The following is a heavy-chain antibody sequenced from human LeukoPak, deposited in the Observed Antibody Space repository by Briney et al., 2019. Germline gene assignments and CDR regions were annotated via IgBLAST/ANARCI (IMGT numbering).Heavy chain of an antibody. CDR2: IYPGDSDT. V-gene: IGHV5-51*01. J-gene: IGHJ6*02. D-gene: IGHD3-22*01. CDR3: ARLEDSSGYYSYYYYGMDV. Sequence: PGESLKISCRASGYTFSTYWIGWVRQMPGKGLEWMGIIYPGDSDTRYSPSFQGQVTISADKSISTAYLQWSSLKASDTAMYYCARLEDSSGYYSYYYYGMDVWGQGTTVTVSS. CDR1: GYTFSTYW.